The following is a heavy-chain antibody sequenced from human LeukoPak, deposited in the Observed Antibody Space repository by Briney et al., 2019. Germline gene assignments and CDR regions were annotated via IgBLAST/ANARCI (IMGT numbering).Heavy chain of an antibody. CDR2: IYYSGST. Sequence: SETLSLTCTVSGGSISSGDYYWSWIRQPPGKGLEWIGYIYYSGSTYYNPSLKSRVTISVDTSKNQFSLKLSSVTATDTAVYYCARMGATTPRFDYWGQGTLVTVSS. V-gene: IGHV4-30-4*08. J-gene: IGHJ4*02. D-gene: IGHD1-26*01. CDR1: GGSISSGDYY. CDR3: ARMGATTPRFDY.